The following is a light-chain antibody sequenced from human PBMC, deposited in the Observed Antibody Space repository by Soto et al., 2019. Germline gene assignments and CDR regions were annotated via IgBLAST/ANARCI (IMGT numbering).Light chain of an antibody. J-gene: IGLJ1*01. CDR2: DVS. Sequence: QSALTQPASVSGSPGQSITISCTGTSSDVGGYNSVSWYQHHPGRAPKLMIYDVSDRPSGVSNRFSGSNSGNTASLTISGLQAEDEADYSCSSYRSSTYVFGTGTKLTVL. V-gene: IGLV2-14*03. CDR1: SSDVGGYNS. CDR3: SSYRSSTYV.